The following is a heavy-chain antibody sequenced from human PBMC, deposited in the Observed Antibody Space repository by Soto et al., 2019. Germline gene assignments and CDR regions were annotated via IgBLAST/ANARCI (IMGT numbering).Heavy chain of an antibody. CDR3: ARVGSSGWSPDY. D-gene: IGHD6-19*01. CDR1: GGSISGYY. J-gene: IGHJ4*02. CDR2: IFYSGGT. Sequence: SETLSLTCTVFGGSISGYYWSWIRQPPGKGLEWIGYIFYSGGTNYNPSLKSRLTISVDTSKNQFSLKLRSVTAADTAVYYCARVGSSGWSPDYWGQGTQVTVSS. V-gene: IGHV4-59*01.